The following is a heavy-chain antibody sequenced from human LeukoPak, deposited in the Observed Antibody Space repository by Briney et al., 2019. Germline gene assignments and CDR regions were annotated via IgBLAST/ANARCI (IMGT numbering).Heavy chain of an antibody. CDR1: GFTFSSYS. J-gene: IGHJ6*03. D-gene: IGHD4-23*01. CDR2: ISSSSSYI. V-gene: IGHV3-21*01. Sequence: GGSLRLSCAASGFTFSSYSMNWGRQAPGKGLEWVSSISSSSSYIYYADSVKGRFTISRDNAKNSLYLQMNSLRAEDTAVYYCARDYGGNSVYYYYMDIWGKGTTVTVSS. CDR3: ARDYGGNSVYYYYMDI.